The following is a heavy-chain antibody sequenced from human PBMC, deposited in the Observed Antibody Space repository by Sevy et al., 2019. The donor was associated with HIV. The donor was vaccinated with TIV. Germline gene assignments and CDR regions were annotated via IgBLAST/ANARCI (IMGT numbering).Heavy chain of an antibody. CDR3: ARGDRSYYYYMDV. Sequence: SVKVSCKASGGTFSSYAISWVRQAPGQGLEWMGGIIPILGIANYAQKFQGRVTITADKSTSTAYMELSSLGAEDTAVYYCARGDRSYYYYMDVWGRGTTVTVSS. CDR2: IIPILGIA. CDR1: GGTFSSYA. J-gene: IGHJ6*03. V-gene: IGHV1-69*10.